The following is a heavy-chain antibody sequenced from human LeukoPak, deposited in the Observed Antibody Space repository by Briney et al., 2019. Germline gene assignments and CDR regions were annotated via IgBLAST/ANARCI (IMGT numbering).Heavy chain of an antibody. CDR2: ISYDGSNK. V-gene: IGHV3-30-3*01. D-gene: IGHD3-10*01. J-gene: IGHJ6*02. Sequence: PGRSLRLCCAASGFTFSSYAMHWDRQAPGKGLEWVTVISYDGSNKYYADSVKGRFTISRDNSKNTLSLHMNSLRAEDTAVYYCARDETRYYGSGSSPPAYYYYYGMDVWGQGTTVTVSS. CDR1: GFTFSSYA. CDR3: ARDETRYYGSGSSPPAYYYYYGMDV.